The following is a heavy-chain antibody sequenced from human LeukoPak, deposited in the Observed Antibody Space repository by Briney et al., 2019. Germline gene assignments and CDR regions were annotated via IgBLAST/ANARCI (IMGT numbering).Heavy chain of an antibody. J-gene: IGHJ4*02. D-gene: IGHD1-14*01. V-gene: IGHV3-23*01. CDR3: AKHRFSHYFDY. CDR1: GFTFSSYA. CDR2: ISGSGGST. Sequence: GGSLRLSCAAAGFTFSSYAMSWVRQAPGKGLEWVSAISGSGGSTYYADSVKGRFTIARDNSKNTLYLQMNSLRAEDTAVYYCAKHRFSHYFDYWGQGTLVTVSS.